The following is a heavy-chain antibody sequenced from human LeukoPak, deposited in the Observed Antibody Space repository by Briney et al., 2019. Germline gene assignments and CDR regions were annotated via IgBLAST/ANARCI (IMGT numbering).Heavy chain of an antibody. J-gene: IGHJ4*02. D-gene: IGHD6-25*01. CDR1: GYNFTTYF. CDR3: ARAATGLIGKDFDY. CDR2: INPGDSHT. Sequence: GESLKISCKGSGYNFTTYFIGWVRQMPRKGLEWVGVINPGDSHTIYSPSFQGHVTISADKSISTAYLQWSSLKASDTAMYYCARAATGLIGKDFDYWGQGTLVTVSS. V-gene: IGHV5-51*01.